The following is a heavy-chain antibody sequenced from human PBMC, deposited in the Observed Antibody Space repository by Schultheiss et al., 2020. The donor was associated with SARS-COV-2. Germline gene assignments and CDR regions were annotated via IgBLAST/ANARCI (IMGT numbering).Heavy chain of an antibody. D-gene: IGHD5-24*01. Sequence: GESLKISCAASGFTVSSNYMSWVRQAPGKGLEWVSVIYSGGSTYYADSVKGRFTISRDNSKNTLYLQMNSLRAEDTAVYYCARDTEMATISFGGQGTLVTVSS. J-gene: IGHJ4*02. CDR2: IYSGGST. V-gene: IGHV3-53*05. CDR1: GFTVSSNY. CDR3: ARDTEMATISF.